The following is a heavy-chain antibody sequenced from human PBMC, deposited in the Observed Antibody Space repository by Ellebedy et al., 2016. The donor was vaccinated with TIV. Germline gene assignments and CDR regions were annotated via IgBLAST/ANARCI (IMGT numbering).Heavy chain of an antibody. CDR1: GYTFTSYD. V-gene: IGHV1-18*01. Sequence: AASVKVSCKASGYTFTSYDINWVRQATGQGLEWMGWISAYNGNTNYAQKLQGRVTMTTDTSTSTAYMELRSLRSDDTAVYYCARQGKYCTSMSCYADYWGQGTLVTVS. J-gene: IGHJ4*02. CDR3: ARQGKYCTSMSCYADY. D-gene: IGHD2-2*01. CDR2: ISAYNGNT.